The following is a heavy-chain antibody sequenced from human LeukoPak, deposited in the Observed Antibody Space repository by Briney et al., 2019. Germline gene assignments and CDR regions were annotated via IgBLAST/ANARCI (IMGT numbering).Heavy chain of an antibody. D-gene: IGHD6-6*01. CDR3: ARGGPKYSSSRDAFDI. J-gene: IGHJ3*02. CDR1: GGTFSNYA. Sequence: ASVKVSCKASGGTFSNYAISWVRQAPGQGLEWMGRINPNSGGTNYAQKFQGRVTMTRDTSISTAYMELSSLRSDDTAVFYCARGGPKYSSSRDAFDIWGQGTMVTISS. CDR2: INPNSGGT. V-gene: IGHV1-2*06.